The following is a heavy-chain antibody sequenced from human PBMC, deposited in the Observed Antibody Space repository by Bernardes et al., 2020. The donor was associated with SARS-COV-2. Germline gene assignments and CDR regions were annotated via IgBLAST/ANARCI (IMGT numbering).Heavy chain of an antibody. V-gene: IGHV3-30*18. CDR2: ISYDERSE. Sequence: GGSLRLSCAASGFTVSNYGIHWVRQAPGKGLEWVAVISYDERSEYYADSVKGRFTISRDNSKNTVYLQMNSLRPEDTAVYYCAKDLTAFYYDYSGHYSLFDYWGQGTLVTVSS. J-gene: IGHJ4*02. D-gene: IGHD3-22*01. CDR3: AKDLTAFYYDYSGHYSLFDY. CDR1: GFTVSNYG.